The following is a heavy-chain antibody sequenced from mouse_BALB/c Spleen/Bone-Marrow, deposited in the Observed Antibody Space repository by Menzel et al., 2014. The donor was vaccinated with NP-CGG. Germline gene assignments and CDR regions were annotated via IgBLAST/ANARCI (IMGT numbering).Heavy chain of an antibody. CDR2: INPSNGRT. J-gene: IGHJ4*01. CDR1: GYTFTGYW. CDR3: ARLIYGSSYIVDF. D-gene: IGHD1-1*01. V-gene: IGHV1S81*02. Sequence: VQLQESGAELVKPGASVKPSCKASGYTFTGYWMHWVKQRSGQGLEWIGEINPSNGRTNYNEKFKSMATLTVDKSSSTAYMQLSSLTSEDSAVFYCARLIYGSSYIVDFWGQGTSVTVSS.